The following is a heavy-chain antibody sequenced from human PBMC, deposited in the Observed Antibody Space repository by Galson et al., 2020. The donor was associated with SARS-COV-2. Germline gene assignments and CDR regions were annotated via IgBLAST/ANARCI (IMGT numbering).Heavy chain of an antibody. D-gene: IGHD2-2*01. V-gene: IGHV3-33*01. CDR2: IWYDGSNK. J-gene: IGHJ6*02. CDR1: GFTFSSYG. CDR3: ARMRPYCSSTSFYHDYYGMDV. Sequence: TGGYLRLSCAASGFTFSSYGMHWVRQAPGKGLEWVAVIWYDGSNKYYADSVKGRFTISRDNSKNTLYLQMNSLRAEDTAVYYCARMRPYCSSTSFYHDYYGMDVWCQGTTVTVSS.